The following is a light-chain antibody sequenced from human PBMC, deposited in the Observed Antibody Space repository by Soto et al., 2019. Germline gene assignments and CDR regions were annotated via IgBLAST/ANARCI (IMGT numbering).Light chain of an antibody. CDR1: QSVSSSSY. CDR3: QQYGSSPWT. J-gene: IGKJ1*01. CDR2: GAS. Sequence: EIVLTQSPGTLSLSPGERATLYCRASQSVSSSSYLAWYQQKPGQAPRLLIYGASSRATGIPDRFSGSGSGTDFTLTISRLEPEDFAVYYCQQYGSSPWTFGQGTKVDIK. V-gene: IGKV3-20*01.